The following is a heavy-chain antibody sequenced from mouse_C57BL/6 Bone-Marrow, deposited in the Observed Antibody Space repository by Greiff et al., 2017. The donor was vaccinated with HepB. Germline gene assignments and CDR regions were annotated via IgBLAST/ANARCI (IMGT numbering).Heavy chain of an antibody. CDR1: GYTFTSYL. Sequence: QVQLQQPGAELVKPGASVKISCKASGYTFTSYLITWVKQRPGQGLEWIGDIYPGSGSTNYNEKFKSKATLTVDTSSSTAYMQLSSLTSEDSAVYYCARGEARDAMDYWGQGTSVTVSS. J-gene: IGHJ4*01. CDR2: IYPGSGST. V-gene: IGHV1-55*01. CDR3: ARGEARDAMDY.